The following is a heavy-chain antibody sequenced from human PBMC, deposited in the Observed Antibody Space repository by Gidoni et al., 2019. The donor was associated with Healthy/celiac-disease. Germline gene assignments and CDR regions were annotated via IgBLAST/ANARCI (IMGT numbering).Heavy chain of an antibody. Sequence: EVQLVESGGGLVQPGGSLRLSCAASGFTVSSNYMSWVRQAPGKGLEWVSVIYSGGSTYYADSVKGRLTISRDNSNNTLYLQMNSLRAEDTAVYFWARVYYGSSGDFFDYWGQGSLVTVSS. V-gene: IGHV3-66*01. CDR3: ARVYYGSSGDFFDY. J-gene: IGHJ4*02. CDR1: GFTVSSNY. CDR2: IYSGGST. D-gene: IGHD3-22*01.